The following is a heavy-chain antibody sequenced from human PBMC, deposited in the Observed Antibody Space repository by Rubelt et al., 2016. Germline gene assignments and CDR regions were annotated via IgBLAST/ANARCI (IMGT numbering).Heavy chain of an antibody. Sequence: QLQLQESGPGLVKSSETLSLTCNVSGGSISSSSYFWGWIRQPPGKGLEGIGTIYYSGSTYYNPSLNNRAAISIDTSQNQCALKRCSVTAADAAVYDCVRNGHWLGRNFWGQGTLVTVSS. CDR3: VRNGHWLGRNF. V-gene: IGHV4-39*07. CDR1: GGSISSSSYF. J-gene: IGHJ4*02. D-gene: IGHD6-19*01. CDR2: IYYSGST.